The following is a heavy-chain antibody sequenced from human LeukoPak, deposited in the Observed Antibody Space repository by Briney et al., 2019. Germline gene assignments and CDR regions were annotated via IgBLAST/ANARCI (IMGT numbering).Heavy chain of an antibody. Sequence: ASVKVSCKASGYTFTSYAMHRVRQAPGHRLEWMGWINAGNGNTKYSQEFQGRVTITRDTSASTAYMWLSSLRSEGMAVYYCARVRTGVAMGFDYWGQRTLVTVSS. J-gene: IGHJ4*02. CDR2: INAGNGNT. CDR3: ARVRTGVAMGFDY. V-gene: IGHV1-3*03. CDR1: GYTFTSYA. D-gene: IGHD3-3*01.